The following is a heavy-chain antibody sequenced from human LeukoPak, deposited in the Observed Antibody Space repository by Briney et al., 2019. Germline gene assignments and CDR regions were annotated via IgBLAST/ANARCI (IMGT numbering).Heavy chain of an antibody. CDR2: INWNGGST. J-gene: IGHJ4*02. CDR1: GFTFDDYG. V-gene: IGHV3-20*04. Sequence: PGGSLRLSCAASGFTFDDYGMSWVRQAPGKGLEWVSGINWNGGSTGYADSVKGRFTISRDNSKNTLNLQMNSLRVEDTAVYYCVPLTDGSVVQWGQGTLVTVSS. CDR3: VPLTDGSVVQ. D-gene: IGHD3-10*01.